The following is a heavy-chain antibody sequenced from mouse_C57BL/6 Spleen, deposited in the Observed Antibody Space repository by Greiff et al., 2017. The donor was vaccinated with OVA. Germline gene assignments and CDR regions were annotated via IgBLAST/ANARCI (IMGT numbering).Heavy chain of an antibody. Sequence: EVKLVESGGGLVKPGGSLKLSCAASGFTFSDYGMHWVRQAPEKGLEWVAYISSGSSTIYYADPVKGRFTISRDNAKNTLFLQMTSLRSEDTAMYYCARGITTVVATGFSYYFDYWGQGTTLTVSS. CDR2: ISSGSSTI. CDR1: GFTFSDYG. D-gene: IGHD1-1*01. V-gene: IGHV5-17*01. J-gene: IGHJ2*01. CDR3: ARGITTVVATGFSYYFDY.